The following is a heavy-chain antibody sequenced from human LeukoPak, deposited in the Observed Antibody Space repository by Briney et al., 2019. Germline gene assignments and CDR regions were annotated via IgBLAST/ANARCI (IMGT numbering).Heavy chain of an antibody. Sequence: PGGSLRLSCAASGFTFSSYSMNWVRQAPGKGLEWVSYISSSSSTIYYADSVKGRFTISRDNAKNSLYLQMNSLRDEDTAVYYCASPLHLGELSSDAFDIWGQGTMVTVSS. D-gene: IGHD3-16*02. V-gene: IGHV3-48*02. CDR1: GFTFSSYS. CDR3: ASPLHLGELSSDAFDI. CDR2: ISSSSSTI. J-gene: IGHJ3*02.